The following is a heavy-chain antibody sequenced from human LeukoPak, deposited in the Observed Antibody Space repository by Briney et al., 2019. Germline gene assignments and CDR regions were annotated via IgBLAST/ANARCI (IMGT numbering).Heavy chain of an antibody. Sequence: ASVKVSCKASGYTFTSYDINWLRQATGQGLEWMGWMNPNSGNTGYAQKFQGRVTMTRNTSISTAYMELSSLRSEDTAVYYCARGERVVVAATDYYYMDVWGKGTTVTVTS. CDR2: MNPNSGNT. CDR1: GYTFTSYD. V-gene: IGHV1-8*01. J-gene: IGHJ6*03. CDR3: ARGERVVVAATDYYYMDV. D-gene: IGHD2-15*01.